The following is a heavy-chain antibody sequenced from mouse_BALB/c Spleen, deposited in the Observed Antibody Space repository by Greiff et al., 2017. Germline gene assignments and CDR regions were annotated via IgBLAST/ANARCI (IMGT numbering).Heavy chain of an antibody. CDR2: IWGDGST. J-gene: IGHJ4*01. V-gene: IGHV2-6-7*01. D-gene: IGHD2-5*01. CDR3: ARDRSNYGAMDD. Sequence: QVQLQQSGPGLVAPSQSLSITCTVSGFSLTGYGVNWVRQPPGKGLEWLGMIWGDGSTDYNSALKSRLSISQDNSKSQVFLKLNSLQTDDTARYYCARDRSNYGAMDDWGQGTAVTVSS. CDR1: GFSLTGYG.